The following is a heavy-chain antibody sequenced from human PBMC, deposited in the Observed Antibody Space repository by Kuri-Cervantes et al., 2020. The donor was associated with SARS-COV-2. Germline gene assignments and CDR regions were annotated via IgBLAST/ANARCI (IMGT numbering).Heavy chain of an antibody. CDR2: ISWNSGSI. V-gene: IGHV3-9*01. CDR3: ARIGELGIPDY. CDR1: GFTFSSYG. D-gene: IGHD7-27*01. Sequence: SLKISCAASGFTFSSYGMHWVRQAPGKGLEWVSGISWNSGSIGYADSVKGRFTISRDNAKNSLYLQMNSLRAEDTAVYYCARIGELGIPDYWGQGTLVTVSS. J-gene: IGHJ4*02.